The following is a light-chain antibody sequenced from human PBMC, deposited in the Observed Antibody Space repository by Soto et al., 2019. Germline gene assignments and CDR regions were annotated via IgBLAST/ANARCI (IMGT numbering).Light chain of an antibody. V-gene: IGLV2-8*01. J-gene: IGLJ1*01. Sequence: QSALTQPPSASGSPGRSVTISCTGTRSGIGDSNFVSWYQQHPGEAPKLLIFEINKRPSGVPGRFSGSKSGNTASLTVSGLQAEDEADYYCGSYAGDTNFVFGTGTKVTVL. CDR1: RSGIGDSNF. CDR3: GSYAGDTNFV. CDR2: EIN.